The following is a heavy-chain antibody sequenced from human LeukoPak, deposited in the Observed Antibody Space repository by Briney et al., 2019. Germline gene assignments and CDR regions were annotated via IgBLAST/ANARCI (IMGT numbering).Heavy chain of an antibody. CDR1: GGSISSSNW. J-gene: IGHJ5*02. CDR2: IYHSGST. CDR3: VRGPYGASISKWFDP. Sequence: PSETLSLTCAVSGGSISSSNWWSWVRQPPGKGLEWIGEIYHSGSTNYNPSLKSRVTISVDKSKNQFSLKLSSMTTADTAVYYCVRGPYGASISKWFDPWGQGTQVTISS. D-gene: IGHD4/OR15-4a*01. V-gene: IGHV4-4*02.